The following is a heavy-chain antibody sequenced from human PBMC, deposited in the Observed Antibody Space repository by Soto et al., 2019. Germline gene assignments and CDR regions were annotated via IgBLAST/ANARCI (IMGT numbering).Heavy chain of an antibody. D-gene: IGHD4-17*01. Sequence: SETLSLTCAVDGESFSGHYWSWIRQPPGKGLEWIGEINHRGSTNYNPSLKSRVTVSLDPSKNQFSLMLISVTSADSVVYYCARARRTVTFFWAFDIWGQGTMVTVSS. CDR3: ARARRTVTFFWAFDI. CDR2: INHRGST. V-gene: IGHV4-34*01. CDR1: GESFSGHY. J-gene: IGHJ3*02.